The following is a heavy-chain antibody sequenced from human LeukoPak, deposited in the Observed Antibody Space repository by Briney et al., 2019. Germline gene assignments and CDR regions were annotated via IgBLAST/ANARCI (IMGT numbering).Heavy chain of an antibody. CDR3: ARGRSVAPLDY. CDR2: INHSGST. V-gene: IGHV4-34*01. Sequence: SETLSLTCAVYGGSFSGYYWAWFAQPPGKGLEWIGEINHSGSTNYNPSLKSRVTISVDTSKNQFSLKLSSVTAADTAVYYCARGRSVAPLDYWGQGTLVTVSS. CDR1: GGSFSGYY. D-gene: IGHD3-10*01. J-gene: IGHJ4*02.